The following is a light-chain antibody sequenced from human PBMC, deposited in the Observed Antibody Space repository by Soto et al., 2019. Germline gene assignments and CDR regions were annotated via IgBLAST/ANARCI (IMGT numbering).Light chain of an antibody. V-gene: IGKV2-24*01. CDR1: RSLLHSDGTTY. Sequence: DIMMTQTPLSSPVTLGQPASISCRSSRSLLHSDGTTYLSWLQQRPGQPPRLLIYSVSNRLSGVPDRFSGSAAGTDFTLRISRVEAEDVGVYYCMQASQYPPYTFGQGTKLEI. CDR3: MQASQYPPYT. CDR2: SVS. J-gene: IGKJ2*01.